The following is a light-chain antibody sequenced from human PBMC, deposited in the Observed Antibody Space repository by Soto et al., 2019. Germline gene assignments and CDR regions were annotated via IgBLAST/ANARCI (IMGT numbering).Light chain of an antibody. CDR2: EVS. J-gene: IGLJ3*02. CDR1: SSDVGGYNS. CDR3: RAYTTTSSFEV. Sequence: QSVLTQPASASGSPGQSITISCSGTSSDVGGYNSVSWYQQHPDKPPTLIIYEVSHRPSGVSNRFSGSKSGNTASLTISGLQAEDEADYYCRAYTTTSSFEVFGGGTKLTVL. V-gene: IGLV2-14*01.